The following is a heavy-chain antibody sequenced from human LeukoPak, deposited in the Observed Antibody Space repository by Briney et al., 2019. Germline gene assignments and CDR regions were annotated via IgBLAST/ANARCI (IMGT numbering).Heavy chain of an antibody. CDR1: GYSFTNYW. D-gene: IGHD2-2*01. Sequence: GESLKISCEASGYSFTNYWIGWVRQMPVKGLERMGIIYPGDSDTRYSPSFQGQVTISADKSISTAYLQWSSLKASDTAMYYCARHAAYCSSTSCYYYYYMDVWGKGTTVTVSS. V-gene: IGHV5-51*01. CDR3: ARHAAYCSSTSCYYYYYMDV. CDR2: IYPGDSDT. J-gene: IGHJ6*03.